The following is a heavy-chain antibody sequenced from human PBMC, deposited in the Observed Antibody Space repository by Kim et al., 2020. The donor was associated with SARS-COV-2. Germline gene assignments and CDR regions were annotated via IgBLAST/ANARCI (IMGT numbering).Heavy chain of an antibody. CDR1: GGSFSGYY. CDR3: AGDYYDSSGYPWYFDL. V-gene: IGHV4-34*01. Sequence: SETLSLTCAVYGGSFSGYYWSWIRQPPGKGLEWIGEINHSGSTNYNPSLKSRVTISVDTSKNQFSLKLSSVTAADTAVYYCAGDYYDSSGYPWYFDLWGR. D-gene: IGHD3-22*01. CDR2: INHSGST. J-gene: IGHJ2*01.